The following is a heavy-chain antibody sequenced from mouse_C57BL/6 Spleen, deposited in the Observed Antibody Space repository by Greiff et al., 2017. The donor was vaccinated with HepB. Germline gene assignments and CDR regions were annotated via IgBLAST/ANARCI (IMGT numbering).Heavy chain of an antibody. CDR2: ISYDGSN. V-gene: IGHV3-6*01. CDR3: ARVGSWGY. CDR1: GYSITSGYY. J-gene: IGHJ2*01. Sequence: EVQLQQSGPGLVKPSQSLSLTCSVTGYSITSGYYWNWIRQFPGNKLEWMGYISYDGSNNYNPSLKNRISITRDTSKNQFFLKLNSVTTEDTATYYCARVGSWGYWGQGTTLTVSS.